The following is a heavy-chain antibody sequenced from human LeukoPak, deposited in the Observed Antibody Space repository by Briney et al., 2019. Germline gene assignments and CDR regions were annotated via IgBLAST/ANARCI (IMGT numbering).Heavy chain of an antibody. CDR2: ISGSGDIT. D-gene: IGHD4-11*01. V-gene: IGHV3-23*01. Sequence: GGSLRLSCAASGFSFSSYAMSWVRQAPGKGLEWVSGISGSGDITYYADSVKGRFTISRDNSKNTLYLQVNSLRAEDTAIYYCAKGGSATITTGGFDPWGQGTLATVSS. J-gene: IGHJ5*02. CDR3: AKGGSATITTGGFDP. CDR1: GFSFSSYA.